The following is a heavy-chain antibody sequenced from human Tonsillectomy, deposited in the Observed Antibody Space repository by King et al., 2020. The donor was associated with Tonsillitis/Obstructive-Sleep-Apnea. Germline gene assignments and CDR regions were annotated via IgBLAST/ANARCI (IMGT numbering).Heavy chain of an antibody. D-gene: IGHD4-11*01. CDR1: GFTFDDHA. J-gene: IGHJ4*02. CDR2: ISWNSGSI. V-gene: IGHV3-9*01. Sequence: QLVQSGGGLVQPGRSLRLSCAASGFTFDDHAMHWVRQAPGKGLEWVSGISWNSGSIVYADSVKGRFTISRDNAKNSLYLQMNSLRVEDTAFYYCAKGPYSNYVGGVDYWGQGTLVTVSS. CDR3: AKGPYSNYVGGVDY.